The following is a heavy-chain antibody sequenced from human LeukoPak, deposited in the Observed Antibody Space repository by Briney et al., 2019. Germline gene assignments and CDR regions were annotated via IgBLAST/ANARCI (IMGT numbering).Heavy chain of an antibody. CDR1: GFTFSSYS. D-gene: IGHD6-19*01. V-gene: IGHV3-48*01. CDR3: ARVWIAVAENYYYGMDV. J-gene: IGHJ6*02. Sequence: PGRSLRLSCAASGFTFSSYSMNWVRQAPRKGLEWVSYISSSSSTIYYADSVKGRFTISRDNAKNSLYLQMNSLRAEDTAVYYCARVWIAVAENYYYGMDVWGQGTTVTVSS. CDR2: ISSSSSTI.